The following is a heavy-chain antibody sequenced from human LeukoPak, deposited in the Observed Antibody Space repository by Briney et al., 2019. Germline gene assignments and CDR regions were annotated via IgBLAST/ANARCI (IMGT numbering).Heavy chain of an antibody. CDR3: AKGLLESSGWILYYYGMDV. Sequence: GGSLRLSCAASGFTFSSYGMHWVRQAPGKGLEWVAVISYDGSNKYYADSVKGRFTISRDNSKNTLYLRMNSLRAEDTAVYYCAKGLLESSGWILYYYGMDVWGQGTTVTVSS. CDR1: GFTFSSYG. J-gene: IGHJ6*02. D-gene: IGHD6-19*01. CDR2: ISYDGSNK. V-gene: IGHV3-30*18.